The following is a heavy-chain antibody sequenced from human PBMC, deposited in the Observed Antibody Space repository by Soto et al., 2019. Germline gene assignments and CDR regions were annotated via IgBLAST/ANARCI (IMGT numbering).Heavy chain of an antibody. Sequence: GGSLRLSCAASGFTFSSYAMSWVRQAPGKGLEWVSAISGSGGSTYYADSVKGRFTISRDNSKNTLYLQMNSLRAEDTAVYYCALFDSGWSVYYCGMDVWGQGTTVTVSS. V-gene: IGHV3-23*01. CDR1: GFTFSSYA. D-gene: IGHD6-19*01. CDR3: ALFDSGWSVYYCGMDV. J-gene: IGHJ6*02. CDR2: ISGSGGST.